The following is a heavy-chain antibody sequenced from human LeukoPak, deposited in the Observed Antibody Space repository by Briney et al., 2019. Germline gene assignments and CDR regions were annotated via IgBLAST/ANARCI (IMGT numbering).Heavy chain of an antibody. CDR1: GFTFSSYG. Sequence: PGGSLRLSCAASGFTFSSYGMHWVRQAPGKGLEWVAVISYDGSNKYYADSVKGRFTISRDNSKNTLYLQMNSLRAEDTAVYYCAKDKEGWYGYLSPFDSWGQGTLVTVSS. CDR3: AKDKEGWYGYLSPFDS. CDR2: ISYDGSNK. D-gene: IGHD3-10*01. J-gene: IGHJ4*02. V-gene: IGHV3-30*18.